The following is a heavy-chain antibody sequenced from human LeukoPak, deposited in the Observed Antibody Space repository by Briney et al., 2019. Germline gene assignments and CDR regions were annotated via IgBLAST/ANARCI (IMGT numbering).Heavy chain of an antibody. D-gene: IGHD2-8*01. CDR2: IKQDGSEK. CDR3: ARVEMVYAHYYYYYYMDV. J-gene: IGHJ6*03. V-gene: IGHV3-7*01. CDR1: GFTFSSYW. Sequence: GGSLRLSCAASGFTFSSYWMSWVRQAPGKGLEWVANIKQDGSEKYYVDSVKGRFTISRDNAKNSLYLQMNSLRAEDTAVYYCARVEMVYAHYYYYYYMDVWGKGTTVTVSS.